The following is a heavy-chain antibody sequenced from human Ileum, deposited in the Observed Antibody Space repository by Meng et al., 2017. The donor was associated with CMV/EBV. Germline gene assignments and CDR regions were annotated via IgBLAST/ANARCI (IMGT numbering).Heavy chain of an antibody. D-gene: IGHD1-26*01. J-gene: IGHJ6*02. CDR3: ARDSGSQSFVYYYYGMDV. CDR2: ISYDGSNK. V-gene: IGHV3-30-3*01. Sequence: GESLKISCAASGFTFSSYAMHWVRQAPGKGLEWVAVISYDGSNKYYADSVKGRFTISRDNSKNTLYLQMNSLRAEDTAVYYCARDSGSQSFVYYYYGMDVWGQATTVTVSS. CDR1: GFTFSSYA.